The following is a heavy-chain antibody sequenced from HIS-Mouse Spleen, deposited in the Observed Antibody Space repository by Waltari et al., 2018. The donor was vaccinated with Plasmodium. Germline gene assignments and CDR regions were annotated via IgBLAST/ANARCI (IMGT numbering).Heavy chain of an antibody. Sequence: QVQLVESGGGVVQPGRSLRLSCAASGFTFSSYGMHWVRQAPGKGLEWVAVISYDGSNKYYADSVKGRFTISRDNSKNTLDLQMNSLRAEDTAVYYCAKVGGLGSSSHDYWGQGTLVTVSS. J-gene: IGHJ4*02. CDR3: AKVGGLGSSSHDY. CDR1: GFTFSSYG. V-gene: IGHV3-30*18. CDR2: ISYDGSNK. D-gene: IGHD6-6*01.